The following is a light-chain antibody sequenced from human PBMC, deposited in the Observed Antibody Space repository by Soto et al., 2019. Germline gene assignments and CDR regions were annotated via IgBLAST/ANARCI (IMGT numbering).Light chain of an antibody. V-gene: IGKV1-39*01. CDR1: QSISTY. CDR2: AAS. J-gene: IGKJ5*01. Sequence: DIQLTQSPSPLSASVGDRVAITCLASQSISTYVNWYQQKPGKAPKVLIYAASNLQSGVPPRFHGSGSGTDFTLTISRLQPEDVAPYFCQQSYRTRITFGQGTRLEIK. CDR3: QQSYRTRIT.